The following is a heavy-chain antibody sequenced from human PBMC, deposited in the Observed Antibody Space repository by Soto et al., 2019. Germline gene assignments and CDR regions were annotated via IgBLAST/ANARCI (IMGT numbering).Heavy chain of an antibody. CDR2: ITTTGDTT. CDR1: GFIFTTSD. CDR3: AEGGGGDHGY. J-gene: IGHJ4*02. D-gene: IGHD2-21*02. Sequence: QLVESEGGLVQPGGSLRLSCEASGFIFTTSDMSWVRQAPGKGLEWVSSITTTGDTTHYADSVRGRFTISRDNARNRGYLKMNGLGVHDTAVNYCAEGGGGDHGYWGQGTLVAVSS. V-gene: IGHV3-23*04.